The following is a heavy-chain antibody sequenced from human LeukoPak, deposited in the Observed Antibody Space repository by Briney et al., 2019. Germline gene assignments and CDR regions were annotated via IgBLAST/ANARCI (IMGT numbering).Heavy chain of an antibody. Sequence: PGGSLRLSCAASGFTFSSYAMSWVRQAPGKGLEWVSGISGSGGSTYYADSVKGRFTISRDNSKNTLYLQMNSLRAEDPAVYYCAPTFDSSGYQNVDYWGQGTLVTVSS. CDR3: APTFDSSGYQNVDY. CDR1: GFTFSSYA. V-gene: IGHV3-23*01. D-gene: IGHD3-22*01. J-gene: IGHJ4*02. CDR2: ISGSGGST.